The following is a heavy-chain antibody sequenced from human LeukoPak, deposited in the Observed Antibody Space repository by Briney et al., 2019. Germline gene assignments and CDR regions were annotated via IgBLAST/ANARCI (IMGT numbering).Heavy chain of an antibody. J-gene: IGHJ4*02. V-gene: IGHV1-46*01. Sequence: ASVKVSCKASGYTFTSYYMHWVRQAPGQGLEWMGTINPSGGSTDYAQKFQGRVTMTRDTSSSTVYMELSSLRSEDTAVYYCARNWNKKYYFDFWGQGTLVTVSS. D-gene: IGHD1/OR15-1a*01. CDR2: INPSGGST. CDR3: ARNWNKKYYFDF. CDR1: GYTFTSYY.